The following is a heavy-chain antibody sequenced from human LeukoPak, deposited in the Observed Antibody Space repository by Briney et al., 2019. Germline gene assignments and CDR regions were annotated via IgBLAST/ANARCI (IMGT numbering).Heavy chain of an antibody. CDR2: ISSSSSTI. V-gene: IGHV3-48*02. J-gene: IGHJ6*02. CDR1: GFTFSSYS. D-gene: IGHD4-17*01. CDR3: ARPTYGDYGMDV. Sequence: GGSLRLSCAASGFTFSSYSMNWVRQAPGKGLEWVSYISSSSSTIYYTDSVKGRFTISRDNAKNSLYLQMNNLRDEDTAVYYCARPTYGDYGMDVWGQGTTVTVSS.